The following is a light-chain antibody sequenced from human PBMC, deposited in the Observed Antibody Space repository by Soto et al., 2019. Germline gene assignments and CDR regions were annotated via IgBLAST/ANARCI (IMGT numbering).Light chain of an antibody. CDR2: GAS. J-gene: IGKJ1*01. CDR3: QHYGNSLPWT. V-gene: IGKV3-20*01. Sequence: EIVLTQFPGTLSLSPGERATLSCRASQSITSSNLAWYQQKPGQAPRLIIYGASNRATGIPDRFSGSGSGIDFTLTISRLEPEDFAVYFCQHYGNSLPWTFGQGTKV. CDR1: QSITSSN.